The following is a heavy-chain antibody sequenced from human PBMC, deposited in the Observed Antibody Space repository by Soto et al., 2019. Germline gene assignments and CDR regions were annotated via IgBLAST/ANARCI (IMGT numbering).Heavy chain of an antibody. Sequence: EVQLVESGGGLVQPGGSLRLTCAASGFTFRSFDFHWVRHATGKGLEWVATIGTIGDTYYPVSVKGRFTVYRENANSSVSLQMDSMRVGDTAVYFCVRGQEGDAHCFDSWGQGTPVTVSS. CDR3: VRGQEGDAHCFDS. J-gene: IGHJ4*02. V-gene: IGHV3-13*01. CDR1: GFTFRSFD. D-gene: IGHD2-21*01. CDR2: IGTIGDT.